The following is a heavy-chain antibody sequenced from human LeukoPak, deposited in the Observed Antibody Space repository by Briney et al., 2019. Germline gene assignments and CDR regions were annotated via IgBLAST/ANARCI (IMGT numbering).Heavy chain of an antibody. CDR2: IRGSGTNT. CDR1: GFTFSTYG. Sequence: PGGSLGLSCAASGFTFSTYGMSWVRQAPGKGLEWVSAIRGSGTNTYYADSVKGRFTISRDNSKNTLYLQMNSLRAEDTAVYYCAKGSLNEITMVRGVIIWGQGTLVTVSS. V-gene: IGHV3-23*01. D-gene: IGHD3-10*01. CDR3: AKGSLNEITMVRGVII. J-gene: IGHJ4*02.